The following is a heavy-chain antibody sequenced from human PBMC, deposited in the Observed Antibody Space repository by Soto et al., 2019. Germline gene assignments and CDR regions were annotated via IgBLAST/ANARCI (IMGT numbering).Heavy chain of an antibody. CDR3: ARRVILFRGSFDP. D-gene: IGHD2-15*01. CDR2: INHNTNT. CDR1: GGSFSDTY. Sequence: QVHLQQWGAGLLKPSETLSLTCAVYGGSFSDTYWNWFRQPPGKGLEWIGEINHNTNTIYNPSLTSRVNISVDKSKNHFSLKLTSVTGADTAVYYCARRVILFRGSFDPWGQGTLVTVSS. J-gene: IGHJ5*02. V-gene: IGHV4-34*01.